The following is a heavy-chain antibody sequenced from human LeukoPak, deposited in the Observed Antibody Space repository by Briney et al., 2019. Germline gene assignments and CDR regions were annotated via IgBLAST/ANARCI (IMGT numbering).Heavy chain of an antibody. D-gene: IGHD2-21*01. Sequence: RASETLSLTCTVSGGSMTGYYWAWIRQPPGKRLEWIGYVHSSGGTKYNPSLKSRVTVSIDMSKNQFSLNLRSVTAADTAAYYCAKLANCGHECYDRPHWFDPWGQGRLVTVSS. CDR2: VHSSGGT. CDR1: GGSMTGYY. V-gene: IGHV4-59*08. CDR3: AKLANCGHECYDRPHWFDP. J-gene: IGHJ5*02.